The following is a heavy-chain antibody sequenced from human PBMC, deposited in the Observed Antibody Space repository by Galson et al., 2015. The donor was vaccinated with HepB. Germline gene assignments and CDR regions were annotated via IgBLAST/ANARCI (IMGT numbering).Heavy chain of an antibody. J-gene: IGHJ5*02. Sequence: SVKVSCKASGYTFTSYAMHWVRQAPGQRLEWMGWINAGNGNTKYSQKFQGRVTITRDTSASTAYMELSSLRPEDTAVYYCASADIVVVPAALGGFDPWGQGTLVTVSS. V-gene: IGHV1-3*01. D-gene: IGHD2-2*01. CDR3: ASADIVVVPAALGGFDP. CDR2: INAGNGNT. CDR1: GYTFTSYA.